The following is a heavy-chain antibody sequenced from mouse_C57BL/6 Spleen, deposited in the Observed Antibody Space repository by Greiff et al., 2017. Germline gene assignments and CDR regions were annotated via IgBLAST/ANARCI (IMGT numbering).Heavy chain of an antibody. CDR1: GYTFTDYY. J-gene: IGHJ1*03. D-gene: IGHD1-1*01. CDR3: ARKGLFL. Sequence: VQLQQSGPELVKPGASVKISCKASGYTFTDYYMNWVKQSHGKSLEWIGDINPNNGGTSYNQKFKGKATLTVDKSSSTAYMELRSLTSEDSAVYYCARKGLFLWGTGTTVTVSS. CDR2: INPNNGGT. V-gene: IGHV1-26*01.